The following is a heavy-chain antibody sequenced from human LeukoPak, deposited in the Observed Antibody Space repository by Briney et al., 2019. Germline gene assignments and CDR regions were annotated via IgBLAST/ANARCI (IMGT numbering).Heavy chain of an antibody. CDR2: VYRTGNT. V-gene: IGHV4-4*07. J-gene: IGHJ6*02. CDR3: ARDDFEYSVHYGMDV. D-gene: IGHD3-9*01. Sequence: PSETLSLTCSVSGGSISAYYWSWIRQPAGKGLEWIGRVYRTGNTNYNPSLQSRVIISVDTSKNQISLRLRSVTAADTAVYFCARDDFEYSVHYGMDVWGQGTAVTVSS. CDR1: GGSISAYY.